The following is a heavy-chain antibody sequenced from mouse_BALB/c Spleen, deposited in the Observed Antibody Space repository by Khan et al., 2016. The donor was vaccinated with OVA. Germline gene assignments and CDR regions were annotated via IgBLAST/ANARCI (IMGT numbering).Heavy chain of an antibody. D-gene: IGHD2-1*01. CDR1: GFTFSDYY. CDR3: AGGRYGTPFAH. J-gene: IGHJ3*01. Sequence: EVGLVESGGGLVKPGGSLKLSCAASGFTFSDYYMYWVRQTPEKRLEWVGTISHGGSNTYYLDNVKGRFTISRDNTKNNLNLQISSLKSEDTAMYFCAGGRYGTPFAHWGHGTLVTVS. CDR2: ISHGGSNT. V-gene: IGHV5-4*02.